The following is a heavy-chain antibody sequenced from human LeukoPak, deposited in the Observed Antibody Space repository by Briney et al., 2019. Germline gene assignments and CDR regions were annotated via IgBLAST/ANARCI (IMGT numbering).Heavy chain of an antibody. D-gene: IGHD1-26*01. CDR2: ISSSSSYI. J-gene: IGHJ4*02. Sequence: GGSLRLSCAASGFTFSSYSMNWVRQAPGKGLEWVSSISSSSSYIYYADSVKGRFTISRDNAKNSLYLQMNSLRAEDTAVYYCAREAIESGSYFGGFDYWGQGTLVTVSS. CDR3: AREAIESGSYFGGFDY. CDR1: GFTFSSYS. V-gene: IGHV3-21*01.